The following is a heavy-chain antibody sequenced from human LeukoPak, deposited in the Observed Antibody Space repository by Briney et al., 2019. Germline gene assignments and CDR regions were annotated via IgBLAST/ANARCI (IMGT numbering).Heavy chain of an antibody. V-gene: IGHV4-4*07. CDR3: ATLPLL. J-gene: IGHJ4*02. Sequence: SETLSLTCTVSGGSISSYYWSWIRQPAGKGLEWIARIYSSGSTNYNPSLKSRVTMSVDTSKNHFSLNLSSVTAADTAFYYCATLPLLWGQGTLVTVSS. CDR2: IYSSGST. CDR1: GGSISSYY.